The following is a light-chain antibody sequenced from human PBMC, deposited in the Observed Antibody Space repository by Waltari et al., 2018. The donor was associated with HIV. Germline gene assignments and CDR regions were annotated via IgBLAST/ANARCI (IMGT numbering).Light chain of an antibody. V-gene: IGLV3-19*01. CDR3: KSRDDICHWF. Sequence: SSELTQDPAVSVALGKTVRITCKGDSVRTYYESWYQKKPGQAPVSVFYCTNNRPPGIPYRFSGATSGDTASLTITVAQAEDDADYYCKSRDDICHWFFGAGTKVTVL. J-gene: IGLJ6*01. CDR2: CTN. CDR1: SVRTYY.